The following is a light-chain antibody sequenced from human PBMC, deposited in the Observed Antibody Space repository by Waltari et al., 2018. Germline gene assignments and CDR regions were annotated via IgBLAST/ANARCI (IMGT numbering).Light chain of an antibody. J-gene: IGLJ3*02. CDR1: SSAVGSFNL. V-gene: IGLV2-23*01. CDR3: CSYAGSSTWV. CDR2: EGS. Sequence: QSALTQPASVSGSPGPSITIACTGTSSAVGSFNLFSWYQQHPGKAPNLLIYEGSKRPSGVSNRFSGSKSGNTASLTISGLQAEDEADYYCCSYAGSSTWVFGGGTKLTVL.